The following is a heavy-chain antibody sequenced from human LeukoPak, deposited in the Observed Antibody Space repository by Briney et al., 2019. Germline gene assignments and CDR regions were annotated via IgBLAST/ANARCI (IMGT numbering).Heavy chain of an antibody. CDR1: GGSISSGGYY. V-gene: IGHV4-30-2*01. J-gene: IGHJ1*01. CDR2: IYHSGST. D-gene: IGHD1-1*01. Sequence: SETLSLTCTVSGGSISSGGYYWSWIRQPPGKGLEWIGYIYHSGSTYYNPSLKSRVTISVDRSKNQFSLKLSSVTAADTAVYYCARASPSDLEEYFQHWGQGTLVTVSS. CDR3: ARASPSDLEEYFQH.